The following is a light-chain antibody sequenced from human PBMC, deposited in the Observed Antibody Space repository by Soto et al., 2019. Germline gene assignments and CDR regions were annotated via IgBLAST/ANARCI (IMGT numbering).Light chain of an antibody. CDR3: QQYFDVPFT. CDR2: WAS. V-gene: IGKV2-28*01. CDR1: QSLLHSNGHNY. J-gene: IGKJ4*01. Sequence: DIVMTQSPLSLPVTPGEPASISCRSSQSLLHSNGHNYLDWYQQKPGQPPQXISYWASTRESGVPERFSGSGAGTDFTLTISSLEAEDVAFYWCQQYFDVPFTFGGGTKVDIK.